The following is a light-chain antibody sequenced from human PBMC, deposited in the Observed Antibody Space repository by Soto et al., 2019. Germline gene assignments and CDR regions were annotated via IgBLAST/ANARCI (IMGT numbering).Light chain of an antibody. J-gene: IGLJ2*01. CDR1: SSDVGGYND. CDR2: DVS. Sequence: QSALTQPRAVSGSPGQSVTISCTGTSSDVGGYNDVSWYQQYPGKAPKLMIYDVSKRPSGVPDRFSGSKSGNTASLTVAGLQADEEAEYYCCSYAGSVIFGGGTKVTVL. CDR3: CSYAGSVI. V-gene: IGLV2-11*01.